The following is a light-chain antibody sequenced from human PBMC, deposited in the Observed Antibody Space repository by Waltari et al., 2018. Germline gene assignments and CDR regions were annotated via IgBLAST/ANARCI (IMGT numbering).Light chain of an antibody. CDR1: QYIHHG. V-gene: IGKV1-12*01. CDR3: QQASSFLLT. Sequence: DILLTQSLSSVSASVGDRVTISCRASQYIHHGLAWYQQRPGKAPKLLIYATSSLQSGVPSRFSGTGSGTEFTLRISSLQPDDFATYYCQQASSFLLTFGEGTRLEI. J-gene: IGKJ5*01. CDR2: ATS.